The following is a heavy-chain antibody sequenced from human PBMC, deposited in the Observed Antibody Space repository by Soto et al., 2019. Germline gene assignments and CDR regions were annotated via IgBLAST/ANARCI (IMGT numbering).Heavy chain of an antibody. CDR3: ARGKAVAGTDAEIGFDP. CDR2: TYYRSKWYN. V-gene: IGHV6-1*01. CDR1: GDSVSSNSAA. Sequence: SPTLSLTCAISGDSVSSNSAAWNWIRQSPSRGLEWLGRTYYRSKWYNDYAVSVKSRITINPDTSKNQFSLQLNSVTPEDTAVYYCARGKAVAGTDAEIGFDPWGQGTLVTVSS. J-gene: IGHJ5*02. D-gene: IGHD6-19*01.